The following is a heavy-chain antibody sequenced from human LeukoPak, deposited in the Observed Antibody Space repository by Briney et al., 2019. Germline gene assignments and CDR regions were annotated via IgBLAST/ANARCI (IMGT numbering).Heavy chain of an antibody. V-gene: IGHV3-30*02. CDR2: IRYDGSNK. Sequence: PGGSLRLSCAASGFTFSSYAMHWVRQAPGKGLEWVAFIRYDGSNKYYADSVKGRFTISRDNSKNTLYLQMSSLRAEDTAVYYCAKAPGPPSAIHILYYFDYWGQGTLVTVSS. CDR3: AKAPGPPSAIHILYYFDY. D-gene: IGHD2/OR15-2a*01. CDR1: GFTFSSYA. J-gene: IGHJ4*02.